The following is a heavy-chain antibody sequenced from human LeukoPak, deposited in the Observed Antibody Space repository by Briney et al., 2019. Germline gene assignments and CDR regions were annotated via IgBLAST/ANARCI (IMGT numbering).Heavy chain of an antibody. CDR2: ISTYSGNT. V-gene: IGHV1-18*01. Sequence: GASVKVSCKASGYTFTSYGISWVRQAPGQGLEWMGWISTYSGNTNYAQRLQGRVIMTTDSSTSTAYMELKSLRSDDTAVYYCARASDRVAFDYWGQGTLVTVSS. J-gene: IGHJ4*02. CDR1: GYTFTSYG. CDR3: ARASDRVAFDY.